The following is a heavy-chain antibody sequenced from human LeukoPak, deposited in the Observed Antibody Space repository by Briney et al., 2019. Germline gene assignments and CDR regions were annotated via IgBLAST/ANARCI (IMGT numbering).Heavy chain of an antibody. CDR1: GFTFSSHS. D-gene: IGHD2-15*01. CDR2: ISSSSSYI. J-gene: IGHJ3*02. V-gene: IGHV3-21*01. CDR3: ARSACSGGTCYSRGVFDI. Sequence: PGGSLRLSCAASGFTFSSHSMNWVRQAPGKGLEWVSSISSSSSYIYQADSVKGRFTCSRDNAKNSLYLQMNSLRAEDTAVYYCARSACSGGTCYSRGVFDIWGQGTMVTVSS.